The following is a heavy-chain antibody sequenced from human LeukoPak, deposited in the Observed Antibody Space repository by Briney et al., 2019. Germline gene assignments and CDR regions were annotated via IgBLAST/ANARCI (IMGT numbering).Heavy chain of an antibody. CDR1: GFTFSRYA. Sequence: GGSLRLSCADSGFTFSRYAMSWVRQAPGKGLEWVSAISGSGGSTYYADSVKGRFPISRDNSKNTLYLQMNSLRAEDTAVYYCAKSTVGTNDYWGQGTLVTVSS. J-gene: IGHJ4*02. CDR2: ISGSGGST. V-gene: IGHV3-23*01. D-gene: IGHD1/OR15-1a*01. CDR3: AKSTVGTNDY.